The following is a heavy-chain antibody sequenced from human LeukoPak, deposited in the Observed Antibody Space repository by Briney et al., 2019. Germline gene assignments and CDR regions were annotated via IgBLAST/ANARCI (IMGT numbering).Heavy chain of an antibody. CDR3: ARAYSSSWYFNWFDP. J-gene: IGHJ5*02. D-gene: IGHD6-13*01. CDR2: IYHSGST. Sequence: SETLSLTCSVSGYSISSGYLWGWIRQPPGKGLERIGTIYHSGSTYYNASLESRVTISVDTSKNQFSLKLSSVTAADTAVYYCARAYSSSWYFNWFDPWGQGTLVTVSS. CDR1: GYSISSGYL. V-gene: IGHV4-38-2*02.